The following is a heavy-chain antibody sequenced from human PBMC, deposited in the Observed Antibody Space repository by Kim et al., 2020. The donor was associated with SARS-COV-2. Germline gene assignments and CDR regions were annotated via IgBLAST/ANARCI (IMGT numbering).Heavy chain of an antibody. D-gene: IGHD3-22*01. J-gene: IGHJ6*03. CDR3: ARVANYYDSSGYYMD. V-gene: IGHV4-61*01. CDR1: GGSVSSGSYY. Sequence: SETLSLTYTVSGGSVSSGSYYWSWIRQPPGKGLEWIGYIYYSGSTNYNPSLKSRVTISVDTSKNQFSLKLSSVTAADTAVYYCARVANYYDSSGYYMD. CDR2: IYYSGST.